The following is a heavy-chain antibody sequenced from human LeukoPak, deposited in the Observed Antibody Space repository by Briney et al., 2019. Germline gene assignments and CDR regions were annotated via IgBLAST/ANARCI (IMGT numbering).Heavy chain of an antibody. J-gene: IGHJ3*02. Sequence: PGGSLRLSCAASGFTFSSYGMHWVRQAPGKGLEWVAFIRYDGSNKYYADSVKGRFTISRDNSKNTLYLQMKSLRAEDTAVYYCEKGRWGERITMIVVVNGDGFDIWGQGTMVTVSS. CDR2: IRYDGSNK. D-gene: IGHD3-22*01. CDR3: EKGRWGERITMIVVVNGDGFDI. CDR1: GFTFSSYG. V-gene: IGHV3-30*02.